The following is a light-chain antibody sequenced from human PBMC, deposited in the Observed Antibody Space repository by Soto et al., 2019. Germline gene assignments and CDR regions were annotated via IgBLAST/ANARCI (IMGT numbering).Light chain of an antibody. CDR2: GVS. J-gene: IGKJ1*01. CDR1: QSISSRY. Sequence: EIVFTQSPGTLSLSPGERATLSCRASQSISSRYLAWYQQKPGQAPRLLMYGVSSRATGTPDRFSGSGSGTEFTLTISRLEPEDFAVYHCQQYDSSPTFGQGTKVDIK. V-gene: IGKV3-20*01. CDR3: QQYDSSPT.